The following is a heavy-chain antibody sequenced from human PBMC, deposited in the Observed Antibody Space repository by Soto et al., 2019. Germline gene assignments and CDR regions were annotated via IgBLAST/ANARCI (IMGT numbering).Heavy chain of an antibody. CDR1: GGCISSYY. Sequence: PSETLSLTCTVSGGCISSYYWSWIRQPPGKGLEWIGYIYYSGSTNYNPSLKSRVTISVDTSKNQFSLELSSVTAADTAVYYCARVKVRTAVALDYWGQGTLVTVSS. CDR2: IYYSGST. D-gene: IGHD6-19*01. J-gene: IGHJ4*02. V-gene: IGHV4-59*01. CDR3: ARVKVRTAVALDY.